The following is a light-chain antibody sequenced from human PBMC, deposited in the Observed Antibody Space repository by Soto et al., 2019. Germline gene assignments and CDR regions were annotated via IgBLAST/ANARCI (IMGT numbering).Light chain of an antibody. J-gene: IGLJ1*01. Sequence: QSALTQPRSVSGSPGQSVTISCTGTSSDVGGYNYVSWYQQHPGKAPKLMIYDVSKRPSGVPDRFSGSKSGNTASLTISGLQAEDEADYHCCSYAGNYDVFGTGTKLTVL. CDR1: SSDVGGYNY. V-gene: IGLV2-11*01. CDR3: CSYAGNYDV. CDR2: DVS.